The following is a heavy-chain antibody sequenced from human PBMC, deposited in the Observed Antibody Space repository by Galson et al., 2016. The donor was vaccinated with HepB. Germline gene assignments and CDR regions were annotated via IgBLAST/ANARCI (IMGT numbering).Heavy chain of an antibody. V-gene: IGHV5-51*01. Sequence: QSGAEVKKPGESLKISCKGSGYTFTNYWIGWVRQMPGKGLEWMGIIYTGDSDTRNSPSFQGQVTISADKSISTAYLQWSSLKTSDTAMYYCSRTLGGNSPFASWGQGTLVTVSS. CDR1: GYTFTNYW. CDR3: SRTLGGNSPFAS. CDR2: IYTGDSDT. J-gene: IGHJ4*02. D-gene: IGHD4-23*01.